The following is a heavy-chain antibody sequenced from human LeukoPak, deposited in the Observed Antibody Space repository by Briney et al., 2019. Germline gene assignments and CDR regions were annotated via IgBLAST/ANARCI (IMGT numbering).Heavy chain of an antibody. D-gene: IGHD3-3*01. J-gene: IGHJ4*02. V-gene: IGHV1-2*02. CDR2: INPNSGGT. CDR3: ARGGSSGEWFSHLDY. CDR1: GYNFTGYY. Sequence: GASVNVSCKASGYNFTGYYMHWVRQAPGQGLEWMGWINPNSGGTNYAQKFQGRVTMTRDTSISTAYMELSRLRSDDTAVYYCARGGSSGEWFSHLDYWGQGTLVTVSS.